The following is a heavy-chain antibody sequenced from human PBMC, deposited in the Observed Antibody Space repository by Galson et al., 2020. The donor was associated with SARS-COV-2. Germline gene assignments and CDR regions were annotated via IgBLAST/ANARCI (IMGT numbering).Heavy chain of an antibody. J-gene: IGHJ3*02. CDR2: ISGSGGST. Sequence: TGGSLSLSCAASGFTFSSYAMSWVRQAPGKGLEWVSAISGSGGSTYYADSVKGRFTISRDNSKNTLYLQMNSLRAEDTAVYYCAKDCLGYYETVGGDACDIWGQGTMVTVSS. D-gene: IGHD3-22*01. CDR3: AKDCLGYYETVGGDACDI. V-gene: IGHV3-23*01. CDR1: GFTFSSYA.